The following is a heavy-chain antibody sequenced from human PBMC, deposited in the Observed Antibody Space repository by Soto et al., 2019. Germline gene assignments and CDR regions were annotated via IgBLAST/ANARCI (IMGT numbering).Heavy chain of an antibody. D-gene: IGHD6-19*01. J-gene: IGHJ4*02. CDR3: AKTAVAGTLGLD. CDR2: ISYDGSNK. V-gene: IGHV3-30*18. CDR1: GFTFSSYG. Sequence: QPGGSLRLSCAASGFTFSSYGMHWVRQAPGKGLEWVAVISYDGSNKYYADSVKGRFTISRDNSKNTLYLQMNSLRAEDTAVYYCAKTAVAGTLGLDWGQGTLVTVSS.